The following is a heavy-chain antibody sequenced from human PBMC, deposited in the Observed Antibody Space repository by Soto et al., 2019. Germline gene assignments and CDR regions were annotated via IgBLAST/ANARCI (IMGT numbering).Heavy chain of an antibody. CDR1: GYTFTGYS. D-gene: IGHD4-17*01. V-gene: IGHV1-18*01. CDR3: ARPSVSYGDYAWSLKY. Sequence: QVQLVQSGAEVKKPGASVKVSCKASGYTFTGYSVGWVRQAPGQGLEWRGWISAYNGNTDYAQKFQDRLTMTTDASTSTAYMELRSLRADDTAVYYCARPSVSYGDYAWSLKYWGQGTLVTVSS. CDR2: ISAYNGNT. J-gene: IGHJ4*02.